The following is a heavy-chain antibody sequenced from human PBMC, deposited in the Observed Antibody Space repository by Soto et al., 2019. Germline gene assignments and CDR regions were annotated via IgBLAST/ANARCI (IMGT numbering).Heavy chain of an antibody. Sequence: SETLSLTCAVYGGSFSGYYWSWIRQPPGKGLEWIGEINHSGSTNYNPSLKSRVTISVDTSKNQFSLKLSSVTAADTAVYYCARPSVGGYYFDYWGQGTLVTVSS. CDR3: ARPSVGGYYFDY. CDR1: GGSFSGYY. J-gene: IGHJ4*02. D-gene: IGHD3-16*01. V-gene: IGHV4-34*01. CDR2: INHSGST.